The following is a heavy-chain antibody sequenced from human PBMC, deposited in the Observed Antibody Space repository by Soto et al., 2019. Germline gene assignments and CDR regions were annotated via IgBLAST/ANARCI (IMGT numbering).Heavy chain of an antibody. J-gene: IGHJ4*02. CDR2: IIPIFGTA. CDR1: GGTLSSYA. Sequence: QVQLVQSGAEVKKPGSSVKVSCKASGGTLSSYAISWVRQAPGQGLEWMGGIIPIFGTANYAQKFQGRVTITAHESTSTAYMERSSLRSEDTAVYYCARGIAAAGPFDYWGQGTLVTVSS. D-gene: IGHD6-13*01. CDR3: ARGIAAAGPFDY. V-gene: IGHV1-69*01.